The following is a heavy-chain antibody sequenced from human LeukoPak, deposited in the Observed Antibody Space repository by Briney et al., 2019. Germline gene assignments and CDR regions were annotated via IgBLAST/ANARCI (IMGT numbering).Heavy chain of an antibody. CDR3: ARGHSGSDAFDI. D-gene: IGHD3-22*01. CDR1: GYTFTSYG. CDR2: ISGYNGNT. Sequence: ASVKVSCKASGYTFTSYGISWVRQAPGQGLEWMGWISGYNGNTNYAQKLQGRVTMTRDTSTSTVYMELSSLRSEDTAVYYCARGHSGSDAFDIWGQGTMVTVSS. V-gene: IGHV1-18*01. J-gene: IGHJ3*02.